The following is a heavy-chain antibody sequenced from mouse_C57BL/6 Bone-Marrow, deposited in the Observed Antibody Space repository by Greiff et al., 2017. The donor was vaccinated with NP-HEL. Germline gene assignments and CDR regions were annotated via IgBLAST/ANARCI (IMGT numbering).Heavy chain of an antibody. Sequence: QVTLNVSGPGILQSSQPLSLTCSFSGFSLSTSGMGVSWIRQPSGKGLEWLAHIYWDDDKRYNPSLKSRPPISKDTSRNQVFLKITRVDTTDTATYYCSRRAEGGYSFDYWGQGTTLTVSS. V-gene: IGHV8-12*01. CDR3: SRRAEGGYSFDY. CDR1: GFSLSTSGMG. CDR2: IYWDDDK. J-gene: IGHJ2*01.